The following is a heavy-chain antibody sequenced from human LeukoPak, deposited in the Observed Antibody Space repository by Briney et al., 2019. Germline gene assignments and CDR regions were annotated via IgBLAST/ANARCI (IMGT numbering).Heavy chain of an antibody. V-gene: IGHV1-69*13. Sequence: SVKVSCKASGGTFSSYAISWVRQAPGQGLEWMGGIIPIFGTANYAQKFQGRVTITADESTSTAYMELSSLRSEDTAVYYCARDGKSEDYDFWSGYSLNWFDPWGQGTLVTVSS. D-gene: IGHD3-3*01. CDR2: IIPIFGTA. CDR1: GGTFSSYA. J-gene: IGHJ5*02. CDR3: ARDGKSEDYDFWSGYSLNWFDP.